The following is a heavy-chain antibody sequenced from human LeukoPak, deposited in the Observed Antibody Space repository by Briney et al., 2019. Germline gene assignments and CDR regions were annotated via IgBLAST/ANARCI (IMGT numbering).Heavy chain of an antibody. J-gene: IGHJ4*02. V-gene: IGHV3-53*01. CDR1: GFTVSSNH. CDR2: IYSGGST. D-gene: IGHD3-10*01. Sequence: GGSLRLSCAASGFTVSSNHMSWVRQAPGKGLEWVSVIYSGGSTYYADSVKGRFTISRDNSKNTLYLQMKSLRAEDTAVYYCARGYGSGSLFLDYWGQGTLVTVSS. CDR3: ARGYGSGSLFLDY.